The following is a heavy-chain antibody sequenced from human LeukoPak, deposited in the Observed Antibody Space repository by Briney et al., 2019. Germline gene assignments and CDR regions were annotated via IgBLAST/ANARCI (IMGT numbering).Heavy chain of an antibody. Sequence: ASLKVSCKASGYTFTDNYIHWLRQAPGQGLEWMGWLNPDSAGTSYARKFQGRVSMTRDTSISTAYTELSGLTSDDTAIYYCARGGKQWLVRYYYGVDVWGQGTTVIVSS. CDR2: LNPDSAGT. D-gene: IGHD6-19*01. CDR1: GYTFTDNY. V-gene: IGHV1-2*02. CDR3: ARGGKQWLVRYYYGVDV. J-gene: IGHJ6*02.